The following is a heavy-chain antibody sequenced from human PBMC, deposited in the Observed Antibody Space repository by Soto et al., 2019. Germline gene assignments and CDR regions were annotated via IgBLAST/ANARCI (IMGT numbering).Heavy chain of an antibody. Sequence: SVKVSCKASGYTFSNYGVNWVRQAPGQGLEWLGYIMAYNNNPHYAQKFVGRVTMTADTSTSTAFLELRSLTSDDTAVYYCARGGMGKSYWTLDSWGQGTQVTVSS. V-gene: IGHV1-18*01. J-gene: IGHJ4*02. CDR2: IMAYNNNP. D-gene: IGHD1-26*01. CDR1: GYTFSNYG. CDR3: ARGGMGKSYWTLDS.